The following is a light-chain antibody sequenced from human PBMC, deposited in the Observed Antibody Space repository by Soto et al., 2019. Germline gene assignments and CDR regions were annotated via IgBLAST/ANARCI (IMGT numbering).Light chain of an antibody. CDR2: EVN. CDR1: SSDVGGYNL. V-gene: IGLV2-23*02. Sequence: QSALTQPASVSGSPGQSITISCTGTSSDVGGYNLVSWYQLHPGKAPILIIYEVNKRPSGVSTRFSGSKSGNTASLTISGLQTEDEADYHCCSYAGRGAVFGGGTKLTVL. J-gene: IGLJ2*01. CDR3: CSYAGRGAV.